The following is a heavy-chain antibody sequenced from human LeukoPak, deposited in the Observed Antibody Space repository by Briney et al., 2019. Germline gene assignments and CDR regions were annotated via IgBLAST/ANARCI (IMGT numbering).Heavy chain of an antibody. V-gene: IGHV3-53*01. CDR1: GFTVSGDY. D-gene: IGHD3-3*01. J-gene: IGHJ5*02. CDR2: IYSGGST. Sequence: PGGSLRLSCAVSGFTVSGDYMSWVRQAPGKGLEWVSVIYSGGSTYYPDSVKGRFTISRDNSKNMPFLQMNSLRAEDTAVYYCARHDWFDPWGQGTLVTVSS. CDR3: ARHDWFDP.